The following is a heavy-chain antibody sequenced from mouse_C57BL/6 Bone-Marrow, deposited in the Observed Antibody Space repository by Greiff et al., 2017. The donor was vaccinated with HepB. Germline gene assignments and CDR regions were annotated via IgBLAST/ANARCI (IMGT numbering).Heavy chain of an antibody. V-gene: IGHV1-81*01. Sequence: QVHVKQSGAELARPGASVKLSCKASGYTFTSYGISWVKQRPGQGLEWIGEIYPRSGNTYYNEKFKGKATLTADKSSSTAYMELRSLTSEDSAVYFCVRDYDGSFAYWGQGTLVTVSA. J-gene: IGHJ3*01. CDR3: VRDYDGSFAY. CDR2: IYPRSGNT. CDR1: GYTFTSYG. D-gene: IGHD2-4*01.